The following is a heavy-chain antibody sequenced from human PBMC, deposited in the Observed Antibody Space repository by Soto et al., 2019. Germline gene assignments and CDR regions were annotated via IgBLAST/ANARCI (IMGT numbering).Heavy chain of an antibody. J-gene: IGHJ4*02. Sequence: QVQLQESGPGLVKPSETLSLTCTVSGGSISSYYWSWIRQPPGKGLERIGYIYYSGSTNYNPSPNSRVPISVDTSKKQFSLQLSSVAAADTTVYSCARLYGTAFDYWGQGPLVTVSS. CDR1: GGSISSYY. V-gene: IGHV4-59*08. CDR2: IYYSGST. D-gene: IGHD2-8*01. CDR3: ARLYGTAFDY.